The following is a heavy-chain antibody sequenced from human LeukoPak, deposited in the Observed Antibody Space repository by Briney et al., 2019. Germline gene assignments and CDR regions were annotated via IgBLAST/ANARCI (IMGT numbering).Heavy chain of an antibody. D-gene: IGHD2-2*01. CDR3: HVVPAGRASEY. J-gene: IGHJ4*02. CDR1: GGSFSSSSNY. CDR2: IYHSGST. Sequence: PSETLSLTCTVSGGSFSSSSNYWGWIRQPPGMGLEWVGSIYHSGSTYYNPSLKSRVTISVYTSRNQFSLKLSSVAAADTAVYYCHVVPAGRASEYWGRGTLVTVSS. V-gene: IGHV4-39*01.